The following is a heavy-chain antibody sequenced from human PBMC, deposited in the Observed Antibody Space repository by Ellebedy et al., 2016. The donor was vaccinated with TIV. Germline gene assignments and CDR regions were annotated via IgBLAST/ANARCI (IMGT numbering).Heavy chain of an antibody. Sequence: PGGSLRLSCAASGFTFSSYWMSWVRQAPGKGLEWVANIKQDGSEKYYVDSVKGRFTISRDKSKNTVYLQMNSLTAEDTALYYCARAPTITTNYDYWGQGTLVAVSS. CDR2: IKQDGSEK. V-gene: IGHV3-7*03. J-gene: IGHJ4*02. CDR3: ARAPTITTNYDY. CDR1: GFTFSSYW. D-gene: IGHD5-12*01.